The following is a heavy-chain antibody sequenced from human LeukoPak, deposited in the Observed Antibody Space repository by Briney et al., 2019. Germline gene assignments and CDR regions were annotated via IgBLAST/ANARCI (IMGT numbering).Heavy chain of an antibody. Sequence: GSLRLSCAASGFTFSSYAMSWVRQAPGRGLEWVSAISGSGGSTYYADSVKGRFTISRDNSKNTLYLQMNSLRAEDTAVYYCADQVRGWTSFDYWGQGTLVTVSS. V-gene: IGHV3-23*01. D-gene: IGHD6-19*01. CDR3: ADQVRGWTSFDY. CDR1: GFTFSSYA. CDR2: ISGSGGST. J-gene: IGHJ4*02.